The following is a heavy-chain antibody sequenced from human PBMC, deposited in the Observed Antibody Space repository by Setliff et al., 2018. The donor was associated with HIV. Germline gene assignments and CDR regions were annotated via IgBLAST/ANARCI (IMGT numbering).Heavy chain of an antibody. Sequence: SVKVSCKASGVTFRRFAFSWVRQAPGKGLEWMGGIIPMLGTTNYAQKFQGRVTITADESTSTVYMELTSLRFEDTAVYYWARVGEMATIGYSYDYMDVCGKGTTFTVSS. V-gene: IGHV1-69*13. D-gene: IGHD5-12*01. CDR3: ARVGEMATIGYSYDYMDV. CDR1: GVTFRRFA. J-gene: IGHJ6*03. CDR2: IIPMLGTT.